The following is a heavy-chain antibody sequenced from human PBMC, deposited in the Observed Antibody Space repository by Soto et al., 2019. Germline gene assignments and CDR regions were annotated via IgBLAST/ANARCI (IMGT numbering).Heavy chain of an antibody. Sequence: SETLSLTCTVSGGSISSGGYYWSWIRQHPGKGLEWIGYIYYSGSTYYNPSLKSRVTISVDTSKNQFSLKLSSVTAADTAVYYCARSSTLTTRHNWFDPWGQGTLVTVPQ. CDR3: ARSSTLTTRHNWFDP. V-gene: IGHV4-31*03. CDR1: GGSISSGGYY. CDR2: IYYSGST. D-gene: IGHD4-17*01. J-gene: IGHJ5*02.